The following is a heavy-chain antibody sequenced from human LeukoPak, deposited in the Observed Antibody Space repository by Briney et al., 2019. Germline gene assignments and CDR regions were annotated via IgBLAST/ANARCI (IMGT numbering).Heavy chain of an antibody. V-gene: IGHV7-4-1*02. Sequence: VASVKVSCKASGYTFTSYAMNWVRQAPGQGLEWMGWINTNTGNPTYAQGFTGRFVFSLDTSVSTAYLQISSLKAEDTAVYYCAREADCSSTSCYGYYYGMDVWGQGTTVTVSS. D-gene: IGHD2-2*01. J-gene: IGHJ6*02. CDR2: INTNTGNP. CDR3: AREADCSSTSCYGYYYGMDV. CDR1: GYTFTSYA.